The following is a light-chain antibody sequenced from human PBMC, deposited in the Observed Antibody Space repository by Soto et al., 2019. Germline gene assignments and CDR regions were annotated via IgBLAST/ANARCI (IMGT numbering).Light chain of an antibody. V-gene: IGKV1-39*01. CDR1: QTTSTY. CDR3: QQSYGTPIT. CDR2: VAS. Sequence: DIQMTQSPSSLSASVGDRVTISCRTNQTTSTYLNWYQQKPGKAPNLLIYVASSLQSEVPSRFSGSGSGTDFTLTITSLQPEDFATYYCQQSYGTPITFGQGTRLEIK. J-gene: IGKJ5*01.